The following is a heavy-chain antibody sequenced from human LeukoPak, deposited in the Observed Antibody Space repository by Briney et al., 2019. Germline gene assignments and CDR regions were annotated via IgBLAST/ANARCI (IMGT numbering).Heavy chain of an antibody. J-gene: IGHJ6*02. CDR1: GGSISSPGYY. Sequence: PSETLSLTCTVSGGSISSPGYYWSWIRQHPGRGLEWIGYIDYSGTSYYKPSLKSRVIISVDTSKNQFSLNLSSVTAADTAVYYCARVICSTSCHSSDYYYGMDVWGQGTTVTVSS. CDR3: ARVICSTSCHSSDYYYGMDV. D-gene: IGHD2-2*01. V-gene: IGHV4-31*03. CDR2: IDYSGTS.